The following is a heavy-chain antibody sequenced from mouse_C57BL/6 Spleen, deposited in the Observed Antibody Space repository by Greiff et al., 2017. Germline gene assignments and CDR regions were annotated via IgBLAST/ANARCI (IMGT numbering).Heavy chain of an antibody. V-gene: IGHV1-66*01. J-gene: IGHJ2*01. D-gene: IGHD2-4*01. CDR3: ARAGGLRHFFDY. Sequence: VHLVESGPELVKPGASVKISCKASGYSFTSYYIHWVKQRPGQGLEWIGWIYPGSGNTKYNEKFKGKATLTADTSSSTAYMQLSSLTSEDSAVYYCARAGGLRHFFDYWGQGTTLTVSS. CDR1: GYSFTSYY. CDR2: IYPGSGNT.